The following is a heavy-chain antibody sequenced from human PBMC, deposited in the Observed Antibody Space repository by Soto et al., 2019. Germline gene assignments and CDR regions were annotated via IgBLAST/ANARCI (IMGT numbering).Heavy chain of an antibody. CDR1: GGSFSGYY. D-gene: IGHD2-21*01. CDR3: ARGPTVIGGWFDP. V-gene: IGHV4-34*01. J-gene: IGHJ5*02. Sequence: SETLSLTCAVYGGSFSGYYWSWIRQPPGKGLEWIGEINHSGSTNYNPSLKSRVTISVDTSKNQFSLKLSSVTAADTAVYYCARGPTVIGGWFDPWGQGTLVTVSS. CDR2: INHSGST.